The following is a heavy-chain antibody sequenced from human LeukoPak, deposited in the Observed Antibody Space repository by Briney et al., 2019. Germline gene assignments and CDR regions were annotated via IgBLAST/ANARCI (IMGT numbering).Heavy chain of an antibody. V-gene: IGHV3-53*01. CDR2: IYSGGST. J-gene: IGHJ2*01. D-gene: IGHD2-15*01. CDR3: ARGGYCSGGSCYSLYFDL. CDR1: GFIFSSDW. Sequence: GGSLRLSCAASGFIFSSDWMYWVRQAPGKGLEWVSVIYSGGSTYYADSVKGRFTISRDNSKNTLYLQMINLRAEDTAVYYCARGGYCSGGSCYSLYFDLWGRGTLVTVSS.